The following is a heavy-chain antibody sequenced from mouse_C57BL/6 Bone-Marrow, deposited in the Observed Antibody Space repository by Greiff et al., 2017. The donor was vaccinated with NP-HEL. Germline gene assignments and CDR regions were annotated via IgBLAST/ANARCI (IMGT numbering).Heavy chain of an antibody. CDR3: TRKEGYDVYYSFAY. D-gene: IGHD2-3*01. V-gene: IGHV1-15*01. CDR2: IAHEPGGT. J-gene: IGHJ3*01. Sequence: VKLVESGAELVRPGASVTLSCKASGYTFTDYEMHWVKQTPVHGLEWIGAIAHEPGGTASNQKLQGKDILTADKSSSTAYMELRSLTSEDSAVYYCTRKEGYDVYYSFAYWGQGTLVTVSA. CDR1: GYTFTDYE.